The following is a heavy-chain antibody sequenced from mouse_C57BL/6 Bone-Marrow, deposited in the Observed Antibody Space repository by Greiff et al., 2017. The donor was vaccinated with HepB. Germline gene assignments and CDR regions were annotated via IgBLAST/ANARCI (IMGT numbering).Heavy chain of an antibody. D-gene: IGHD1-1*01. Sequence: QVQLQQPGAELVKPGASVKLSCKASGYTFTSYWIPWVKQRPGQGLEWIGNIYPGSGSTNYNEKFKSKATLTVDTSSSTAYMQLSSLTSEDSAVYDCARAGYYDGISHYIDYWGQGTTLTVSS. CDR2: IYPGSGST. J-gene: IGHJ2*01. V-gene: IGHV1-55*01. CDR3: ARAGYYDGISHYIDY. CDR1: GYTFTSYW.